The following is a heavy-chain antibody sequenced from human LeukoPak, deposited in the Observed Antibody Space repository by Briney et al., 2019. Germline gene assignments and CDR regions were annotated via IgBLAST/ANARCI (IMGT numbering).Heavy chain of an antibody. D-gene: IGHD3-10*01. CDR2: IYYSGST. V-gene: IGHV4-39*07. CDR3: AREPPPRITMVRGVNWFDP. J-gene: IGHJ5*02. CDR1: GGSISSSSYY. Sequence: PSETLSLTCTVSGGSISSSSYYWGWIRQPPGKGLEWIGSIYYSGSTYYNPSLKSRVTISVDTSKNQFSLKLSSVTAADTAVYYCAREPPPRITMVRGVNWFDPWGQGTLVTVSS.